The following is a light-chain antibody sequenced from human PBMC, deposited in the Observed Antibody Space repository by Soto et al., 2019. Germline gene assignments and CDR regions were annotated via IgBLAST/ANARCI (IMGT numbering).Light chain of an antibody. J-gene: IGKJ2*01. CDR2: GAS. Sequence: EIVLTQSPGTLSLSPGERATLSCRASQSVSSSYLAWYQQKPGQAPRLLIYGASSRATGIPDRFSGSGSGNDFPLTISSLEPEDFAVYYCQQYGSSPRTFGQGTKLEIK. CDR3: QQYGSSPRT. CDR1: QSVSSSY. V-gene: IGKV3-20*01.